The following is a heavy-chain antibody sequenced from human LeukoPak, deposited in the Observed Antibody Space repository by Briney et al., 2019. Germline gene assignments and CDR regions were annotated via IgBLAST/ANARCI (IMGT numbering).Heavy chain of an antibody. Sequence: GGSLRLSCAASGFTFSSNWMSWVRQAPGKGLEWVANIKEDGSEKKYVDSVKGRFTISRDNARNSLYLQMNSLRAEDTAVYYCARDSSYYGSGSYRNWGQGTLVTVSS. D-gene: IGHD3-10*01. CDR1: GFTFSSNW. V-gene: IGHV3-7*01. CDR2: IKEDGSEK. CDR3: ARDSSYYGSGSYRN. J-gene: IGHJ4*02.